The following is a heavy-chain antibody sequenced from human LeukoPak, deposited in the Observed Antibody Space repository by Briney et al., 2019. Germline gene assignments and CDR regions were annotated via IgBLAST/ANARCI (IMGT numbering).Heavy chain of an antibody. CDR3: ARGIELFWSGAPVDY. V-gene: IGHV3-48*01. D-gene: IGHD3-3*01. J-gene: IGHJ4*02. CDR2: ISSSSSTI. Sequence: GGSLRLSCAASGFTFSSYSMNWVRQAPGKGLEWVSYISSSSSTIYYADSVKGRFTISRDNAKNSLYLQMNSLRAEDTAVYYCARGIELFWSGAPVDYWGQGTLVTVSS. CDR1: GFTFSSYS.